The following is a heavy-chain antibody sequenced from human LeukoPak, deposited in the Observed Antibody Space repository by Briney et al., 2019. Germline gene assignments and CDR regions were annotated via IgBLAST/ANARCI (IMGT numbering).Heavy chain of an antibody. Sequence: SETLSLTCAVYGGSFSGYYWSWIRQPPGKGLEWIGEINHSGSTNYNPSLKSRVTISVDTSKNQFSLKLSSVTAADTAVYYCARGPAYYDFWSGYQNFDYWGQGTLVTVSS. J-gene: IGHJ4*02. CDR3: ARGPAYYDFWSGYQNFDY. D-gene: IGHD3-3*01. V-gene: IGHV4-34*01. CDR2: INHSGST. CDR1: GGSFSGYY.